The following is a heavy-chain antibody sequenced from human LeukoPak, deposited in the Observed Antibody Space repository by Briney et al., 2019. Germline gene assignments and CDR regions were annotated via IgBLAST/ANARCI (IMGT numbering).Heavy chain of an antibody. CDR2: IYYSGST. J-gene: IGHJ4*02. D-gene: IGHD5-12*01. CDR1: GGSISSYY. Sequence: PSETLSLTCTVSGGSISSYYWSWIRQPPGKGLEWIGYIYYSGSTNYNPSLKSRVTISVDTSKNQFSLKLSSVTAADTAVYYCARRSWRSYSSYTIYLFDYWGQGTLVTVSS. V-gene: IGHV4-59*08. CDR3: ARRSWRSYSSYTIYLFDY.